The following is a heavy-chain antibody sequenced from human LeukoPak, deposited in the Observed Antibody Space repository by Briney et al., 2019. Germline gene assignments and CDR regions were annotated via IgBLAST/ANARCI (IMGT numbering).Heavy chain of an antibody. J-gene: IGHJ3*02. D-gene: IGHD6-13*01. CDR2: ISGSGGST. V-gene: IGHV3-23*01. CDR3: AKDQIRSSFSSYAFDI. CDR1: GFTFSSYG. Sequence: PGGSLRLSCAASGFTFSSYGMSWVRQAPGKGLEWVSAISGSGGSTYYADSVKGRFTISRDNPKNTLYLQMNSLRAEDTAVYYCAKDQIRSSFSSYAFDIWGQGTMVTVSS.